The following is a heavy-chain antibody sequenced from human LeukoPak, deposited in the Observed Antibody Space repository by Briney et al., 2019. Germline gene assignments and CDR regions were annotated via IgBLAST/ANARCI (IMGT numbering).Heavy chain of an antibody. CDR2: INPNSGGT. CDR1: GYTFTGYY. CDR3: ARGEAAAQQYNWFDP. J-gene: IGHJ5*02. D-gene: IGHD6-13*01. V-gene: IGHV1-2*06. Sequence: ASVKLSCKASGYTFTGYYMHWVRQAPGQGLEWMGRINPNSGGTNYAQKFQGRVTMTRDTSISTAYMALTRLRSDDTAVYYCARGEAAAQQYNWFDPWGQGTLVTVSS.